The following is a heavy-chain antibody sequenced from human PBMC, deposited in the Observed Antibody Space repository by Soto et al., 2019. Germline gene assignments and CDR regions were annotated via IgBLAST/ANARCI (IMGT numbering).Heavy chain of an antibody. Sequence: GGSLRLSCAASGFTFSSYAMHWVRQAPGKGLEYVSAISSNGGSTYYANSVKGRFTISRDNSKNTLYLQMGSLRAEDMAVYYCARDKKGGFYYYYYMDVWGKGTTVTVSS. CDR3: ARDKKGGFYYYYYMDV. J-gene: IGHJ6*03. V-gene: IGHV3-64*01. CDR2: ISSNGGST. D-gene: IGHD3-16*01. CDR1: GFTFSSYA.